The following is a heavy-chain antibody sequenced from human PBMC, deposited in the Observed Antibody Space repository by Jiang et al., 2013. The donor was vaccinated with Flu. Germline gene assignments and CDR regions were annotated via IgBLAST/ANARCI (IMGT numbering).Heavy chain of an antibody. CDR3: AREGPSGYCYGSDI. D-gene: IGHD5-18*01. Sequence: GSGLVKPSQTLSLTCTVSGGSISSGGYYWSWIRQHPGKGLEWIGYIYYSGSTYYNPSLKSRVTISVDTSKNQFSLKLSSVTAADTAVYYCAREGPSGYCYGSDIWGQGTMVTVSS. J-gene: IGHJ3*02. V-gene: IGHV4-31*03. CDR1: GGSISSGGYY. CDR2: IYYSGST.